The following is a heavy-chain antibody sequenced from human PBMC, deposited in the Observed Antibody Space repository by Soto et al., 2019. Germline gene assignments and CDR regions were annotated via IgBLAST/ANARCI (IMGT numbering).Heavy chain of an antibody. D-gene: IGHD3-10*01. Sequence: EVQLLESVGGLVQPGGSLRLSCAASGFTFTSYAMTWVRQAPGKGLEWVSVISGGDGTTYYADSVKGRFTISRDNSKNTLFLQMDSLRAEDTAVYYCGKSWGSGNYHHMDVWGKGTTVTVSS. CDR1: GFTFTSYA. CDR3: GKSWGSGNYHHMDV. J-gene: IGHJ6*03. CDR2: ISGGDGTT. V-gene: IGHV3-23*01.